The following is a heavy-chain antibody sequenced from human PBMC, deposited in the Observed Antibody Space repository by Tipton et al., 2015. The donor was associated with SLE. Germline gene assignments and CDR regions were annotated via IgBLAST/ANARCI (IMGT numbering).Heavy chain of an antibody. Sequence: TLSLTCAVSGGSISSGGYSWSWIRQPPGKGLEWIGYIYHSGSTYYNPSLKSRVTMSVDRSKNQFSLKLSSATAADTAVYYCARDTDYGGNYFDYWGQGTLVTVSS. D-gene: IGHD4-23*01. CDR3: ARDTDYGGNYFDY. V-gene: IGHV4-30-2*01. CDR1: GGSISSGGYS. CDR2: IYHSGST. J-gene: IGHJ4*02.